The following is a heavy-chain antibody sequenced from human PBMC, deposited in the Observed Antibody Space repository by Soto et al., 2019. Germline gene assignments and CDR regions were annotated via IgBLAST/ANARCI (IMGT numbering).Heavy chain of an antibody. CDR2: ISTSGSTI. V-gene: IGHV3-11*01. CDR1: GFTFSDYY. D-gene: IGHD6-25*01. CDR3: ARGGAGQRSSRMGAFDI. Sequence: GGSLRLSCAASGFTFSDYYMSWIRQAPGKGLEWVSYISTSGSTIYYADYVKGGFTISRDNAKNSLYLQMNSLRAEDAAVYYCARGGAGQRSSRMGAFDIWSQGTMVTVS. J-gene: IGHJ3*02.